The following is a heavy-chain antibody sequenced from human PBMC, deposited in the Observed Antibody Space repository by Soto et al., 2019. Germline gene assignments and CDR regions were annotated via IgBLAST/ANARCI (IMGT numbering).Heavy chain of an antibody. J-gene: IGHJ4*02. D-gene: IGHD2-15*01. CDR2: ISSSSSTI. CDR1: GFTFSSYS. CDR3: AREIGYCSGGSCYGFVGPFDY. Sequence: EVQLVESGGGLVQPGGSLRLSCAASGFTFSSYSMNWVRQAPGKGLEWVSYISSSSSTIYYADSVKGRFTIPRDNAKNSLYLQMNSLRDEDTAVYYCAREIGYCSGGSCYGFVGPFDYWGQGTLVTVSS. V-gene: IGHV3-48*02.